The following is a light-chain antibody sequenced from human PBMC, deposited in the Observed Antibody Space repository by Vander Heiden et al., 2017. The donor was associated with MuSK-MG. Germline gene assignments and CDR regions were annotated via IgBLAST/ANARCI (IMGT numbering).Light chain of an antibody. CDR2: AAS. J-gene: IGKJ4*01. CDR3: HQSYSTPLT. CDR1: QSISSY. Sequence: DIQMTQSASSLSASVGDRVTITCRASQSISSYLNWYQQKPGKAPKLLIYAASSLQSGVPSRFSGSGSGTDFTLSIIRLQPEDFARYYCHQSYSTPLTFGGGTKVEIK. V-gene: IGKV1-39*01.